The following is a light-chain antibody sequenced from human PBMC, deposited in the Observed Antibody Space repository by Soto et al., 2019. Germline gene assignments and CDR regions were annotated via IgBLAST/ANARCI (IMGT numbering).Light chain of an antibody. CDR3: CAYAGGDHLFV. CDR1: SSDIGGFGL. Sequence: QPVLAQPASVSGSPGQSITISCTGSSSDIGGFGLVSWYHHHPGEAPELIIFEGSKRPSGVSSRFSGSKSGNTASLTISGLQADDEADYYCCAYAGGDHLFVFGAGTKLTVL. CDR2: EGS. J-gene: IGLJ1*01. V-gene: IGLV2-23*01.